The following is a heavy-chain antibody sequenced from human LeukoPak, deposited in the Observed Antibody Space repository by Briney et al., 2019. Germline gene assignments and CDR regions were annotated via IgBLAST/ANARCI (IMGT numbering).Heavy chain of an antibody. D-gene: IGHD4-11*01. V-gene: IGHV4-59*01. Sequence: PSETLSLTCTVSGGSISRYYWSWIRQPPGKGLEWIGYISYTGSTTYNSSLKSRVTISLDTSQNQFSLKLTSVTPADTALYYCAKDKYSNYGGWFDPWGQGTLVTVSS. CDR3: AKDKYSNYGGWFDP. CDR2: ISYTGST. CDR1: GGSISRYY. J-gene: IGHJ5*02.